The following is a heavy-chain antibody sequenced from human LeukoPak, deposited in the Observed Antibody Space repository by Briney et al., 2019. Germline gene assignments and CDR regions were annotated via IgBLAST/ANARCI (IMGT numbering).Heavy chain of an antibody. CDR2: IRYDGSNK. Sequence: GGSLRLSCAASGFTFSSYGMHWVRQAPGKGLEWVAFIRYDGSNKYYADSVKGRFTISRDNSKNTLYLQMNSLRAEDTAIYYCAKDRDGYNLGYAYWGQGTLVTVSS. CDR3: AKDRDGYNLGYAY. D-gene: IGHD5-24*01. V-gene: IGHV3-30*02. CDR1: GFTFSSYG. J-gene: IGHJ4*02.